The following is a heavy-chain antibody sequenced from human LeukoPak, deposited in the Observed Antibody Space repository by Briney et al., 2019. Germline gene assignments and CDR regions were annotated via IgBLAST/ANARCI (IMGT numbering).Heavy chain of an antibody. V-gene: IGHV4-34*01. CDR3: AREYSSSSGPFDY. D-gene: IGHD6-13*01. CDR1: GGSFSGYY. J-gene: IGHJ4*02. Sequence: SETLSPTCAVYGGSFSGYYWSWIRQPPGKGLEWIGEINHSGSTNYNPSLKSRVTISVDTSKNQFSLKLSSVTAADTAVYYCAREYSSSSGPFDYWGQGTLVTVSS. CDR2: INHSGST.